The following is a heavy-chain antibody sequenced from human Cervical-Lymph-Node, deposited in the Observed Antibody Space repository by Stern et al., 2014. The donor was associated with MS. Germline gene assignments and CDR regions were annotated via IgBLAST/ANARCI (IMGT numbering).Heavy chain of an antibody. D-gene: IGHD6-19*01. CDR3: AREPRMYSSGWTYFDY. CDR1: GYTFTSYG. CDR2: ISAYNGNT. J-gene: IGHJ4*02. Sequence: VQLVESGAEVKKPGASVKVSCKASGYTFTSYGISWVRQAPGQGLEWMGWISAYNGNTKYAQKLQGRVTMTTDTSTSTAYMELRSLRSDDTAVYYCAREPRMYSSGWTYFDYWGQGTLVTVSS. V-gene: IGHV1-18*01.